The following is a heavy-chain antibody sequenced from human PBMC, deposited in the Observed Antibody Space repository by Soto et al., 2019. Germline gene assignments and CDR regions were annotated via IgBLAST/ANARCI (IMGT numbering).Heavy chain of an antibody. CDR1: GFTFSSYA. CDR3: ARSGREWTSKRGGWFDP. Sequence: GGSLRLSCAASGFTFSSYAMHWVRQAPGKGLEWVAVISYDGSNKYYADSVKGRFTISRDNSKNTLYLQMNSLRAEDTAVYYCARSGREWTSKRGGWFDPWGQGTLVTVSS. V-gene: IGHV3-30-3*01. CDR2: ISYDGSNK. J-gene: IGHJ5*02. D-gene: IGHD3-3*01.